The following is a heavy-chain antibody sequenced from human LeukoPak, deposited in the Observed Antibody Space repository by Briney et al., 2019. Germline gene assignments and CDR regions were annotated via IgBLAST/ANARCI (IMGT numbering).Heavy chain of an antibody. CDR3: AGVEPAAILN. D-gene: IGHD2-2*02. V-gene: IGHV4-39*07. Sequence: SETLSLTCTVSGGSISSSSYYWGWIRQPPGKGLEWIGSIYYSGSTYYNPSLKSRVTISVDTSKNQFSLKLSSVTAADTAVYYCAGVEPAAILNWGQGTLVTVSS. J-gene: IGHJ4*02. CDR1: GGSISSSSYY. CDR2: IYYSGST.